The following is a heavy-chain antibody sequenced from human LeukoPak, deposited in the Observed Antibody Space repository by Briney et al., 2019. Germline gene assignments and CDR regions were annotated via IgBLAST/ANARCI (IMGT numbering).Heavy chain of an antibody. D-gene: IGHD2-2*01. CDR2: LSVSGDYT. V-gene: IGHV3-23*01. Sequence: GGSLRLSWAASGXTFDDYGMSWVRQAPGKGLEWVSGLSVSGDYTYYADSVKGRFTISRDNSKNTLYLQMNSLRAEDTAVYYCAKNQIYGSTTSCFGNWGQGTLVTVSS. CDR3: AKNQIYGSTTSCFGN. CDR1: GXTFDDYG. J-gene: IGHJ4*02.